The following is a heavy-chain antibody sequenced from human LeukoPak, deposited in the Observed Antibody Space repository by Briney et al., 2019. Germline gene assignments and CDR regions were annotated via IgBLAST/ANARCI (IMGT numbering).Heavy chain of an antibody. CDR1: GFTFSRYW. Sequence: PGGSLRLSCATSGFTFSRYWMTCVRQAQGKGMEWVATINQDGSETIYVGSVKGRFTISTHSAKNSLYLQVTCVRTADTAVYYCARLGYSSGWYCTRPRYYYMDVWGKGTTVTISS. V-gene: IGHV3-7*01. J-gene: IGHJ6*03. CDR2: INQDGSET. D-gene: IGHD6-19*01. CDR3: ARLGYSSGWYCTRPRYYYMDV.